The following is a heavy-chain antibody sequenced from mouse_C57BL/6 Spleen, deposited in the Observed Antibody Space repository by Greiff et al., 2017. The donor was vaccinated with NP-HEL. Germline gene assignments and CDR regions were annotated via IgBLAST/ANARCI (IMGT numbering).Heavy chain of an antibody. Sequence: EVQLQQSGPVLVKPGASVKMSCKASGYTFTDYYMNWVKQSHGKSLEWIGVINPYNGGTSYNQKFKGKATLTVDKSSSTAYMELNSLTSEDSAVYYCARDPREDCDYWGKGTTLTVSS. CDR2: INPYNGGT. J-gene: IGHJ2*01. CDR3: ARDPREDCDY. V-gene: IGHV1-19*01. CDR1: GYTFTDYY.